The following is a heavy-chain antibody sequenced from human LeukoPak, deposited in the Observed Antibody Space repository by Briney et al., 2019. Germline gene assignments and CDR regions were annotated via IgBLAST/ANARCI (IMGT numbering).Heavy chain of an antibody. J-gene: IGHJ6*03. CDR1: GFTFDDYA. CDR3: AKTAVAGTSSRYYYYYYYMDV. D-gene: IGHD6-19*01. Sequence: PGGSLRLSCAASGFTFDDYAMHWVRQAPGKGLEWVSLISWDGGSTYYADSVKGRFTISRDNSKNSLYLQMNSLRAEDTALYYCAKTAVAGTSSRYYYYYYYMDVWGKGTTVTVSS. CDR2: ISWDGGST. V-gene: IGHV3-43D*03.